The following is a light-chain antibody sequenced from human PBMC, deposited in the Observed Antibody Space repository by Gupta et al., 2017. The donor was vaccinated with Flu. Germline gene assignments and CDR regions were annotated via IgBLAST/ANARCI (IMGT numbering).Light chain of an antibody. CDR1: SNNIGSYNV. CDR2: EAR. V-gene: IGLV2-23*01. Sequence: QSALTQPASVSGSPGQSITISCPGTSNNIGSYNVVSWYQHHPGKAPKLIIFEARKRPSGVSSRFSGSKSGNTASLTISGLQAEDESDYYCCSLVGSATYVFGTGTTVTAL. CDR3: CSLVGSATYV. J-gene: IGLJ1*01.